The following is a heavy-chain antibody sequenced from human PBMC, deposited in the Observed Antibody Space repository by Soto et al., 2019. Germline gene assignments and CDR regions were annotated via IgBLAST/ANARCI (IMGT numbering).Heavy chain of an antibody. J-gene: IGHJ6*02. Sequence: PGGSLRLSCAASGFTFSSYGMHWVRQAPGKGLEWVAVIWYDGSNKYYADSVKGRFTISRDNSKNTLYLQMNSLRAEDTAVYYCARDRIYDFWSGYSYYYYYGMDVWGQGTTVTVSS. D-gene: IGHD3-3*01. CDR1: GFTFSSYG. CDR2: IWYDGSNK. CDR3: ARDRIYDFWSGYSYYYYYGMDV. V-gene: IGHV3-33*01.